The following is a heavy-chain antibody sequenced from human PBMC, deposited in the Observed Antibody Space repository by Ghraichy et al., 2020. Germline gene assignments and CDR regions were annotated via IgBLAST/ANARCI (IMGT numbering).Heavy chain of an antibody. D-gene: IGHD3/OR15-3a*01. J-gene: IGHJ4*02. Sequence: SETLSLTCTVSGGSISSYYWSWIRQPPGKGLEWIGYIYYSGSTNYNPSLKSRVTISVDTSKNQFSLKLSSVTAADTAVYYCARVGPIPHHATSYDYWGQGTLVTVSS. CDR2: IYYSGST. CDR3: ARVGPIPHHATSYDY. V-gene: IGHV4-59*01. CDR1: GGSISSYY.